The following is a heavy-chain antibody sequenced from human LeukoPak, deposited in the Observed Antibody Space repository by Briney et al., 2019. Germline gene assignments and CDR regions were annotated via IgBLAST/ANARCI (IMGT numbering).Heavy chain of an antibody. CDR1: GGSFSGYY. Sequence: SETLSLTCAVYGGSFSGYYWSWLRQPPGKGLEWIGEINHSGSTNYNPSLKSRVTISVDTSKNQFPLKLSSVTAADTAVYYCASLEVALYGDYVPDYWGQGTLVTVSS. CDR3: ASLEVALYGDYVPDY. D-gene: IGHD4-17*01. J-gene: IGHJ4*02. V-gene: IGHV4-34*01. CDR2: INHSGST.